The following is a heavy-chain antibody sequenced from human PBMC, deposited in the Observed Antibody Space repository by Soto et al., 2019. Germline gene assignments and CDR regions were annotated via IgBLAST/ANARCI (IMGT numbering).Heavy chain of an antibody. D-gene: IGHD6-19*01. CDR3: ARITGYSSGNDY. CDR2: ISSSGSTI. CDR1: GFTFIDYY. J-gene: IGHJ4*02. V-gene: IGHV3-11*01. Sequence: WGSLRLSCAASGFTFIDYYIIFIRQAPGKGLEWVSYISSSGSTIYYADSVKGRFTISRDNAKNSLYLQMNSLRAEDTAVYYCARITGYSSGNDYWGQGTLVTVSS.